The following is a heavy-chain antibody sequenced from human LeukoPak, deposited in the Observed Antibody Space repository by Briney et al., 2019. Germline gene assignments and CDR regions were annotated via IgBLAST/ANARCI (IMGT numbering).Heavy chain of an antibody. CDR1: GFTFSSHW. CDR3: ARWGYISAYYYDF. V-gene: IGHV3-7*03. Sequence: GGSLRLSCAASGFTFSSHWMSWVRQAPGKGLEWVANIRPDGSAQYYVDSAKGRFTISRDNAKNSLFLHMNSLRAEDTALYFCARWGYISAYYYDFWGQGTLVTVSS. D-gene: IGHD6-19*01. J-gene: IGHJ4*02. CDR2: IRPDGSAQ.